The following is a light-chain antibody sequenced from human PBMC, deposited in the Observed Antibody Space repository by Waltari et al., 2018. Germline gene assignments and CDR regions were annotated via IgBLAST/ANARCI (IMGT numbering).Light chain of an antibody. Sequence: EIVMTQSPATLSVSPGERATLPCRASQSVSSTLAWYQQKPGQAPRLLIDGASNRATGILARFSGSGSGTEFTLTISSLQSEDFAVYYCQQYNNWPPYTFGQGTKLEIK. J-gene: IGKJ2*01. CDR2: GAS. CDR1: QSVSST. V-gene: IGKV3-15*01. CDR3: QQYNNWPPYT.